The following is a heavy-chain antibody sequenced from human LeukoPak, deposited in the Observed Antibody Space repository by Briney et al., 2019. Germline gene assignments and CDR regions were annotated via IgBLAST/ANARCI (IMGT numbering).Heavy chain of an antibody. CDR1: GFTFTNYW. D-gene: IGHD5-18*01. CDR3: AKVMGYSYGYEGY. J-gene: IGHJ4*02. Sequence: PGESLRLSCAASGFTFTNYWMNWLRQAPGKGLEWVSAIGGGGGSTYYADSVKGRFTISRDNSKNTLYLQMNSLRAEDTAVYYCAKVMGYSYGYEGYWGQGTLVTVSS. CDR2: IGGGGGST. V-gene: IGHV3-23*01.